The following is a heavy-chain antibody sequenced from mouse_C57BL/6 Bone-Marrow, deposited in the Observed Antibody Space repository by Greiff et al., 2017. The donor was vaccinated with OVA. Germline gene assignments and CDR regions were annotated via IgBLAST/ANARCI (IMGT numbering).Heavy chain of an antibody. CDR2: IDPENGDT. CDR3: TPYYYGSSSYYFDY. J-gene: IGHJ2*01. V-gene: IGHV14-4*01. Sequence: EVQRVESGAELVRPGASVKLSCTASGFNIKDDYMHWVKQRPEQGLEWIGWIDPENGDTEYASKFQGKATITADTSSNTAYLQLSSLTSEDTAVYYCTPYYYGSSSYYFDYWGQGTTLTVSS. D-gene: IGHD1-1*01. CDR1: GFNIKDDY.